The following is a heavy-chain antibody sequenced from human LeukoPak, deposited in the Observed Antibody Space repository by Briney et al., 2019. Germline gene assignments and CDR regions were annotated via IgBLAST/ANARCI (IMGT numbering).Heavy chain of an antibody. J-gene: IGHJ5*02. Sequence: ASVKVSCKASGCTFTGYYMHWVRQAPGQGLEWMGWINPNSGGTNYAQKFQGRVTMTRDTSISTAYMELSRLRSDDTAVYYCARNYYDSSGYYQNWFDPWGQGTLVTVSS. CDR1: GCTFTGYY. CDR3: ARNYYDSSGYYQNWFDP. V-gene: IGHV1-2*02. D-gene: IGHD3-22*01. CDR2: INPNSGGT.